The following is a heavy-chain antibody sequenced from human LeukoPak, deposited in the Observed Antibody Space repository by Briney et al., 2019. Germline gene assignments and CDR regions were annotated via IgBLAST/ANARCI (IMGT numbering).Heavy chain of an antibody. V-gene: IGHV4-39*01. CDR1: GGSISSSSYY. Sequence: PSETLSLTCTVSGGSISSSSYYWGWIRQPPGKGLEWIGSIYYSGSTYYNPSLKSRVTISVDTSKNQFSLELSSVTAADTAVYYCARHLRGVVVAATAGGNYYGMDVWGQGTTVTVSS. CDR2: IYYSGST. CDR3: ARHLRGVVVAATAGGNYYGMDV. D-gene: IGHD2-15*01. J-gene: IGHJ6*02.